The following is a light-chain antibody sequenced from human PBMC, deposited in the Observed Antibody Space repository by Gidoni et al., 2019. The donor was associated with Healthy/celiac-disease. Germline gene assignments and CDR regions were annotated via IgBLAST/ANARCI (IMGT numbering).Light chain of an antibody. CDR2: KAS. Sequence: DIQMTQSPSTLSASVGDRVTITCRASQSISSWLAWYQQKPGNAPKPLIYKASSLESGVPSRFSGSGSGTEFTLTISSLQPDDFATYYCQQYNSYSYTFGQGTKLEIK. V-gene: IGKV1-5*03. CDR1: QSISSW. CDR3: QQYNSYSYT. J-gene: IGKJ2*01.